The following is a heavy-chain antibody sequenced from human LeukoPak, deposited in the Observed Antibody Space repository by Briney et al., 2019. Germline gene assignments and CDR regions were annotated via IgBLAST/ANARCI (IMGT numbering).Heavy chain of an antibody. CDR1: GFTFGDNY. V-gene: IGHV3-11*04. CDR2: ISSSGNTT. D-gene: IGHD6-19*01. Sequence: GGSLRLSCAASGFTFGDNYMSWIRQAPGKGLEWVSYISSSGNTTYNADSVKGRFSITRDNAKNSLYLQMNSLRAEDTAVYYCARDGGSAWFLDYWGQGTLVTVSS. CDR3: ARDGGSAWFLDY. J-gene: IGHJ4*02.